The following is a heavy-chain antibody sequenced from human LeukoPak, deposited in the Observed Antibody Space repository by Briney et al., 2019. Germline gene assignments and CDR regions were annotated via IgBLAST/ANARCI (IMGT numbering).Heavy chain of an antibody. Sequence: GGSLRLSCAASGFTFSSYAMSWVRQAPGKGLEWVSAISGSGGSTYYADSVKGRFTISRDNSKNTLYLQMNSLRAEDTAVYSCAKDEQQLVRYWFDPWGQGTLVTVSS. CDR2: ISGSGGST. CDR3: AKDEQQLVRYWFDP. D-gene: IGHD6-13*01. V-gene: IGHV3-23*01. CDR1: GFTFSSYA. J-gene: IGHJ5*02.